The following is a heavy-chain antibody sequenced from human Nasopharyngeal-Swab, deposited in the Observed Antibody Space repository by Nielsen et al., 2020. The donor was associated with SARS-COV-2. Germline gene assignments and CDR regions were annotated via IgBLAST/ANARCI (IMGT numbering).Heavy chain of an antibody. V-gene: IGHV4-34*01. D-gene: IGHD7-27*01. CDR2: INHSGST. CDR1: GGSFSGYY. J-gene: IGHJ4*02. CDR3: ARGGIPTGDLPTGYYFDY. Sequence: TLALPCAVYGGSFSGYYWSWIRQPPGKGLEWIGEINHSGSTNYNPSLKSRVTISVDTSKNQFSLKLSSVTAADTAVYYCARGGIPTGDLPTGYYFDYWGQGTLVTVSS.